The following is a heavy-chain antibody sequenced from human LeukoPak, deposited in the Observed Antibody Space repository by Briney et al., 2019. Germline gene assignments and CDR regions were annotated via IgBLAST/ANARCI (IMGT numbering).Heavy chain of an antibody. J-gene: IGHJ6*03. V-gene: IGHV4-39*07. D-gene: IGHD3-16*01. CDR3: ARVSHWGYYYYMDV. CDR1: GGSISSSSYY. Sequence: PSETPSLTCTVSGGSISSSSYYWGWIRQPPGQGLEWIGNIYYSGSTYYNPSLKSRVTISVDTSKNQFSLKLSSVTAADTAVYYCARVSHWGYYYYMDVWGKGTTVTVSS. CDR2: IYYSGST.